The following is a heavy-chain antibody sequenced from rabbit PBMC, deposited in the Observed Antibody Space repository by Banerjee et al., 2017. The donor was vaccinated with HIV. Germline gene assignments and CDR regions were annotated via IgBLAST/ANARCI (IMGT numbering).Heavy chain of an antibody. CDR2: IGADTKT. V-gene: IGHV1S40*01. CDR3: ARDLDSITVVNLFNL. Sequence: QSLEESGGDLVKPGASLTLTCKASGFSFSSSDYMCWVRQAPGEGLEYIGTIGADTKTWYASWVNGRFTISSHNAQNTLYLQLKSLTAADTATYFCARDLDSITVVNLFNLWGPGTLVTVS. J-gene: IGHJ4*01. CDR1: GFSFSSSDY. D-gene: IGHD6-1*01.